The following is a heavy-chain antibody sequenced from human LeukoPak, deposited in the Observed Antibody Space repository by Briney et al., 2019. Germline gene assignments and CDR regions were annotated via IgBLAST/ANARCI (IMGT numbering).Heavy chain of an antibody. CDR3: ARAVIPRFGAYYYYYMDV. CDR1: HYSISSGYY. D-gene: IGHD3-10*01. CDR2: IYHSGSA. V-gene: IGHV4-38-2*02. Sequence: SETLSLTCTVSHYSISSGYYWGWIRQPPGKGLEWIGTIYHSGSAYSNPSLKSRVTMSVDTSKNQFSLKLSSVTAADTAVYYWARAVIPRFGAYYYYYMDVWGKGTTVTISS. J-gene: IGHJ6*03.